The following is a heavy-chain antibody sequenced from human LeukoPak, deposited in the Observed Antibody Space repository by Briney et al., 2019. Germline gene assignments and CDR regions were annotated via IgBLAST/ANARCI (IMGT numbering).Heavy chain of an antibody. D-gene: IGHD3-22*01. Sequence: ASVKVSCKASGYTFTSYGIIWVRQAPGQGLEWMGWISAYNGNTNYAQKLQGRVTMTTDTSTSTAYTGLRSLRSDDTAVYYCARGGRYYYDSSGYSGDYWGQGTLVTVSS. J-gene: IGHJ4*02. CDR3: ARGGRYYYDSSGYSGDY. CDR2: ISAYNGNT. CDR1: GYTFTSYG. V-gene: IGHV1-18*01.